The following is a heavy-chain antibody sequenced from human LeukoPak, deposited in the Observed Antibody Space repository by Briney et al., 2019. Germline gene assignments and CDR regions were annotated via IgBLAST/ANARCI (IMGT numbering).Heavy chain of an antibody. CDR3: AKSRPAGPGGYFDI. CDR2: LSYDGSNK. D-gene: IGHD3-16*01. V-gene: IGHV3-30*18. CDR1: GFTFSNYG. Sequence: GGSLRLSCAASGFTFSNYGMHWVRQAPGKELEWVAVLSYDGSNKYYADSVKGRFTISRDNSKDTLYLQMSSLRADDTAVYYCAKSRPAGPGGYFDIWGQGALVTVSS. J-gene: IGHJ4*02.